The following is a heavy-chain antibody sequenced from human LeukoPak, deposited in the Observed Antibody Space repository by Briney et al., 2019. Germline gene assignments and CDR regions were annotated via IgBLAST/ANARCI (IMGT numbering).Heavy chain of an antibody. CDR1: GFTFSRHN. Sequence: GGSLRLSCAASGFTFSRHNMNWVRQAPGKGLEWVSSISTSSSYIYYADSVKGRFTISRDNARKSLYLQMSSLRAEDTAVYYCARGVTVVAASYHSLDYWGQGTLVTVSS. J-gene: IGHJ4*02. CDR2: ISTSSSYI. D-gene: IGHD2-15*01. CDR3: ARGVTVVAASYHSLDY. V-gene: IGHV3-21*01.